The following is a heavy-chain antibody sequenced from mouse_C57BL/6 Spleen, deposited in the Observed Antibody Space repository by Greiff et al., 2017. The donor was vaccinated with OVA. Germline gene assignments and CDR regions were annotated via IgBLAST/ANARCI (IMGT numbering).Heavy chain of an antibody. V-gene: IGHV1-22*01. CDR1: GYTFTDYN. J-gene: IGHJ4*01. CDR3: ATGYPDAMDY. CDR2: INPNNGGT. Sequence: VQLKQSGPELVKPGASVKMSCKASGYTFTDYNMHWVKQSHGKSLEWIGYINPNNGGTSYNQKFKGKATLTVNKSSSTAYMELRSLTSEDSAVYYCATGYPDAMDYWGQGTSVTVSS. D-gene: IGHD3-1*01.